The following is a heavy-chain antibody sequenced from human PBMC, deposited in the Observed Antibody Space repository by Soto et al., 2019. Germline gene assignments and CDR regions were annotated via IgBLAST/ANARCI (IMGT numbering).Heavy chain of an antibody. CDR2: IYYSGST. CDR1: GGSISSYY. J-gene: IGHJ5*02. Sequence: SETLSLTCTVSGGSISSYYWSWIRQPPGKGLEWIGYIYYSGSTNYNPSLKSRVTISVDTSKNQFSLKLSSVTAADTAVYYCARARFRRDWFDPWGQGTLVTVSS. CDR3: ARARFRRDWFDP. V-gene: IGHV4-59*01.